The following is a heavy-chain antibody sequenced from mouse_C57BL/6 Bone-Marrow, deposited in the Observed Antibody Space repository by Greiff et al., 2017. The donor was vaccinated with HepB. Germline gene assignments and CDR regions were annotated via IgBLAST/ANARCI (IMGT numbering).Heavy chain of an antibody. CDR3: AILRGYYFDY. V-gene: IGHV7-3*01. CDR2: IRNKANGYTT. Sequence: EVKLVESGGGLVQPGGSLSLSCAASGFTFTDYYMSWVRQPPGKALEWLGFIRNKANGYTTEYSASVKGRFTISRDNSQSILYLQMNALRAEDSATYYCAILRGYYFDYWGQGTTLTVSS. J-gene: IGHJ2*01. CDR1: GFTFTDYY.